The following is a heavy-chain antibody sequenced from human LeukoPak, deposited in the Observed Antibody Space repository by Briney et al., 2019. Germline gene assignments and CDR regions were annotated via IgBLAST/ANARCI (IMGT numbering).Heavy chain of an antibody. J-gene: IGHJ4*02. V-gene: IGHV4-34*01. CDR3: AILHTRYSYGYWNDY. CDR1: GGSFSGYY. Sequence: SETLSLTCAVYGGSFSGYYWSWIRQPPGKGLEWIGEINHSGSTNYNPSLKSRVTISVDTSKNQFSLKLSSVTAADTAVYYCAILHTRYSYGYWNDYWGQGTLVTVSS. D-gene: IGHD5-18*01. CDR2: INHSGST.